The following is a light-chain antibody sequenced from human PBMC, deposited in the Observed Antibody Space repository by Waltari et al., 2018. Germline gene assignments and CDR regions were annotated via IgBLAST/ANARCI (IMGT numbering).Light chain of an antibody. CDR3: MEALQSVT. Sequence: DIVMTQSPLSLPVTPGEPASISCSSSQSLLHSNGYNYLDWYLQKPGQSPQILIYLASNRASGVPDRFSGSGSGTDFTLKISRVEAEDAGVYYCMEALQSVTFGQGTRLEIK. J-gene: IGKJ5*01. CDR1: QSLLHSNGYNY. CDR2: LAS. V-gene: IGKV2-28*01.